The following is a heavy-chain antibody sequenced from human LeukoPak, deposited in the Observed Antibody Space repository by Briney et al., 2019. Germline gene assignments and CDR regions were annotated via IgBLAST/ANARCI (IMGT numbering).Heavy chain of an antibody. D-gene: IGHD6-13*01. CDR1: GGSFSGYY. J-gene: IGHJ4*02. CDR3: ARGPRFIAAPYYFDY. CDR2: INHSGST. Sequence: PSETLSLTCAVYGGSFSGYYWSWNRQPPGKGLEWIGEINHSGSTNYNPSLKSRVTISADTSKNQFSLKLSSVTAADTAVYYCARGPRFIAAPYYFDYWGQGTLVTVSS. V-gene: IGHV4-34*01.